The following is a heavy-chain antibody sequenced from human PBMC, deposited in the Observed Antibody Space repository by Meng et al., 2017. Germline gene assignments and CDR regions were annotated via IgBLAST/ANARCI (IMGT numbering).Heavy chain of an antibody. J-gene: IGHJ4*02. D-gene: IGHD1-26*01. CDR2: AYYRSKWYH. V-gene: IGHV6-1*01. Sequence: LRLQLVGRGLVKPSQTLPLICAISGDSVPSNGSAWNWIRPSPSDGLEWLGRAYYRSKWYHDYSESVKSRISIDPDTSKNQFSLQLRSVTPEDSAVYYCARGSYSFDSWGQRTLVTVSS. CDR3: ARGSYSFDS. CDR1: GDSVPSNGSA.